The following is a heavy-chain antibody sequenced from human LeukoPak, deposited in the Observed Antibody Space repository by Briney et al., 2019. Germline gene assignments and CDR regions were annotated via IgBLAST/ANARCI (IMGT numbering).Heavy chain of an antibody. D-gene: IGHD7-27*01. CDR2: ISGSGGTT. J-gene: IGHJ4*02. Sequence: GGSLRLSCAASGFPFSSYAMSWVRQAPGKGLEWVSVISGSGGTTSYADSVKGRFTISRDNSKNTLYLQMNSLRAEDTAVYYCAKGPWGYFDYWGQGTLVTVSS. CDR3: AKGPWGYFDY. CDR1: GFPFSSYA. V-gene: IGHV3-23*01.